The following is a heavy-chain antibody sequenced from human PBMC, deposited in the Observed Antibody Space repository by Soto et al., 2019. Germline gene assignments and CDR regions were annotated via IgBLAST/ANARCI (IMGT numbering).Heavy chain of an antibody. V-gene: IGHV4-4*07. CDR2: IYATGDT. CDR3: VRDGTKNLRDRFEP. Sequence: PSETLSLTCNVSGASLSRYYWSWIRQPPGKGLEWIGRIYATGDTDYNPSLKGRISMSVDMSKKQFSLTLRSVTAADTAIYYCVRDGTKNLRDRFEPWGRGILVTVSS. CDR1: GASLSRYY. D-gene: IGHD1-26*01. J-gene: IGHJ5*02.